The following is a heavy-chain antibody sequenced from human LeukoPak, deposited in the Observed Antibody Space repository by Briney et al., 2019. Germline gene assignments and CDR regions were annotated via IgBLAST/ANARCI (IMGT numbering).Heavy chain of an antibody. CDR2: VYYSGST. D-gene: IGHD3-10*02. V-gene: IGHV4-31*03. CDR3: ARDMSVAHWFFDV. Sequence: SETLSLTCTVSGRSISGGFYWTWFRQRPGEGLEWIGHVYYSGSTFYNPSLKSRVTISVDSSRSQFSLKMTSVTVADTAVYYCARDMSVAHWFFDVWGRGTLVTVSS. CDR1: GRSISGGFY. J-gene: IGHJ2*01.